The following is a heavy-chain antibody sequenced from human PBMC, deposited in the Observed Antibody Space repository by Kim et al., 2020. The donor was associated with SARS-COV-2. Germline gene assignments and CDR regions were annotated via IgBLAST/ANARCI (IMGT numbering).Heavy chain of an antibody. J-gene: IGHJ4*02. Sequence: LKTRVTISVDTSKNQFSLKLSSVTAADTAVYYCARVASKWELQTPPYFDYWGQGTLVTVSS. D-gene: IGHD1-26*01. CDR3: ARVASKWELQTPPYFDY. V-gene: IGHV4-59*01.